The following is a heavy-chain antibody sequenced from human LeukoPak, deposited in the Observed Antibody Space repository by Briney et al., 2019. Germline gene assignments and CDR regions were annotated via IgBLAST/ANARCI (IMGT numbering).Heavy chain of an antibody. CDR2: ISGRGSSR. D-gene: IGHD6-13*01. CDR3: ARGVAAAGTI. V-gene: IGHV3-23*01. CDR1: GFTFSSTA. J-gene: IGHJ4*02. Sequence: GGSLRLSCAASGFTFSSTAMSWVRQAPGRGLEWVSGISGRGSSRSYGDSVKGRFTMTRDNAKNSLYLQMNSLRAEDTALYYCARGVAAAGTIWGQGTLVTVSS.